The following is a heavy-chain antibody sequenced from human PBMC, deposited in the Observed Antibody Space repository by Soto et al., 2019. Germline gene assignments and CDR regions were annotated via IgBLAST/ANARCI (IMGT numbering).Heavy chain of an antibody. D-gene: IGHD3-22*01. V-gene: IGHV4-30-2*01. CDR3: ARGYPPYYYDSSGYARDAFDI. CDR2: IYHSGST. CDR1: GGSISSGGYS. J-gene: IGHJ3*02. Sequence: PSETLSLTCAVSGGSISSGGYSWSWIRQPPGKGLEWIGYIYHSGSTYYNPSLKSRVTISVDRSKNQFSLKLSSVTAADTAVYYCARGYPPYYYDSSGYARDAFDIWGQGTMVTVSS.